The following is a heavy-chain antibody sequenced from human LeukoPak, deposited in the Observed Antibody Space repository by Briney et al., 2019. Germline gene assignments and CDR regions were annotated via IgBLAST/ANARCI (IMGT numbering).Heavy chain of an antibody. CDR3: TREYGFMTTVFHAFDI. D-gene: IGHD4-17*01. CDR2: VYYSGNT. V-gene: IGHV4-59*12. CDR1: GGSITRYY. Sequence: PSETLSLTCTVSGGSITRYYWSWIRQPPGKGLEWIGSVYYSGNTYYNSSLKSRVTISVDTSKNQFSPKLSSVTAADTAIYYCTREYGFMTTVFHAFDIWGQGTMVTVSS. J-gene: IGHJ3*02.